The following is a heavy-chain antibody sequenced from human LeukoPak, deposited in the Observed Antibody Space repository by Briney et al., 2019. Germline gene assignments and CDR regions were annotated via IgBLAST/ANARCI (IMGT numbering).Heavy chain of an antibody. CDR3: ARNQNYYDSSGCFDY. Sequence: SETLSLTCTVSGGSISSSSYYWGWIRQPPGKGLEWIGSIYYSGSTYYNPSLKSRVTISVDTSKNQFSLKLSSVTAADTAVYYCARNQNYYDSSGCFDYWGQGTLVTVSS. CDR1: GGSISSSSYY. D-gene: IGHD3-22*01. V-gene: IGHV4-39*07. J-gene: IGHJ4*02. CDR2: IYYSGST.